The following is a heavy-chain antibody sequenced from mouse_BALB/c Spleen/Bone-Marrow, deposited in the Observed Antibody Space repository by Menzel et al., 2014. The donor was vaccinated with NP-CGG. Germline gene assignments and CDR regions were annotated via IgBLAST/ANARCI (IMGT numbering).Heavy chain of an antibody. CDR2: IYPYNGGT. V-gene: IGHV1S29*02. Sequence: EVQLQQSGPELVKPGASVKISCKASGYTFTDYNMHWVKQSHVKSLEWIGYIYPYNGGTGYNQKFKSKATLTVDNSSSTAYMELRSLTSEDSAVYYCARLGRDYWGQGTTLTVSS. CDR3: ARLGRDY. J-gene: IGHJ2*01. D-gene: IGHD4-1*01. CDR1: GYTFTDYN.